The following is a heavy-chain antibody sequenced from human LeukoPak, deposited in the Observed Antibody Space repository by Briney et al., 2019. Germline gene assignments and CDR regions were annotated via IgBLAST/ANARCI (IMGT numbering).Heavy chain of an antibody. CDR3: ARGFSHFDY. CDR1: EYTFTGYY. J-gene: IGHJ4*01. V-gene: IGHV1-2*02. CDR2: INPNSGDT. Sequence: ASVKVSCKASEYTFTGYYMHWVRQAPGQGLEWMAWINPNSGDTHYAQRFQGRVTMTRDTSISTAYMELSRLRSDDTAVYYCARGFSHFDYWGQGPLVTVSS.